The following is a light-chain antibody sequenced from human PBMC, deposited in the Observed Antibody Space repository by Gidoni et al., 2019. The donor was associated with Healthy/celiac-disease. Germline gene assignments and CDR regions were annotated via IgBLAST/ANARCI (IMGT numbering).Light chain of an antibody. CDR3: QQYNNWPWT. V-gene: IGKV3-15*01. Sequence: EIVMTQSPATLSVSPGERATLSCRASQSVSIKLALYQKKPGHAPRLLIYGASTRATGIPAMFSGSGSGTEFTLTISSLQSEDCAVYYCQQYNNWPWTFGQGTKVEIK. CDR2: GAS. J-gene: IGKJ1*01. CDR1: QSVSIK.